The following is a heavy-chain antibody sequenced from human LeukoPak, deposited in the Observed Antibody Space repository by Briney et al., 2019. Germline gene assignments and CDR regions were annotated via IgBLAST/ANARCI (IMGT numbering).Heavy chain of an antibody. Sequence: PGRSLRLSCAASGFTFSSYAMHWVRQAPGKGLEWVAVISYDGSNKYYADSVKGRFTISRDNSKNTLYQQMNSLRAEDTAVYYCARSLWGVIRAYDFDYWGQGTLVTVSS. V-gene: IGHV3-30*01. CDR1: GFTFSSYA. D-gene: IGHD3-10*01. J-gene: IGHJ4*02. CDR2: ISYDGSNK. CDR3: ARSLWGVIRAYDFDY.